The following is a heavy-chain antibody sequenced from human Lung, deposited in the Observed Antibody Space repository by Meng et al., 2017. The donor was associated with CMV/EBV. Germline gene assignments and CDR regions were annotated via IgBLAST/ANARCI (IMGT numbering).Heavy chain of an antibody. Sequence: ASVKVSCKASGYTFTGYYMHWVRQAPGQGLEWMGWINPNSGGTNYAQKFQGRVTMTRDTSISTAYMELSRLRSDDTAVYYCATLGGLSSSSYDYYYYGMEVWGQGTXVTVSS. CDR3: ATLGGLSSSSYDYYYYGMEV. D-gene: IGHD6-6*01. V-gene: IGHV1-2*02. CDR1: GYTFTGYY. CDR2: INPNSGGT. J-gene: IGHJ6*02.